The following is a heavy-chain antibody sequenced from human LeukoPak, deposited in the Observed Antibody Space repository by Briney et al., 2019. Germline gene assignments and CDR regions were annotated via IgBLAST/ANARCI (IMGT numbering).Heavy chain of an antibody. J-gene: IGHJ4*02. V-gene: IGHV4-38-2*02. CDR3: ARASYSYGYIC. CDR1: GYSISSGYY. D-gene: IGHD5-18*01. Sequence: SETLSLTCTVSGYSISSGYYWGWLRPPPGKGLEWSGEINHSGSTNYTPSLKSRVTISVDTSKNQFSLKLSSVTAADTAVYYCARASYSYGYICWGQGTLVSVSS. CDR2: INHSGST.